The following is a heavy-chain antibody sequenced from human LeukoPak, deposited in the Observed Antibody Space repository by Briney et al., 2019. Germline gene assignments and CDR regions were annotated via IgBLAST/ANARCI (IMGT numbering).Heavy chain of an antibody. D-gene: IGHD4-17*01. CDR2: FNPSDGRA. J-gene: IGHJ4*02. CDR1: GYTFTSYY. V-gene: IGHV1-46*01. CDR3: ARQAVTTGWYFDY. Sequence: ASVKVSCKASGYTFTSYYLHWVRQAPGQGLEWMGIFNPSDGRATYTQKFQGRVTVTRDTSTSTVYMDLSSLRSDDTAICYCARQAVTTGWYFDYWGQGTLVAVSS.